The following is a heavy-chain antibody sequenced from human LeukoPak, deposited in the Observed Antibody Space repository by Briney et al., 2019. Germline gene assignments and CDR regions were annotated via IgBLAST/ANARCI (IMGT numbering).Heavy chain of an antibody. J-gene: IGHJ4*02. CDR3: AKDLLPTEVYYFDY. CDR1: GFTFSSYA. Sequence: GGSLRLSCAASGFTFSSYAMSWVRQAPGKGLEWVSAISGSGGSTYYADSVKGRFTISRDNSKNTLYPQMNSLRAEDTAVYYCAKDLLPTEVYYFDYWGQGTLVTVSS. V-gene: IGHV3-23*01. D-gene: IGHD2-21*01. CDR2: ISGSGGST.